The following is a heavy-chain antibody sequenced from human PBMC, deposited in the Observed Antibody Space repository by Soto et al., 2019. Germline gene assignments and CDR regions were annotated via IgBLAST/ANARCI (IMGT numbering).Heavy chain of an antibody. Sequence: GGSLRLSCAASGFTFSSYGMHWVRQAPGKGLEWVAVIWYDGSNKYYADTVKGRFTISRDNSKNTLYLKMNSLRAEDTAVYYCARVAVGYYYMDVWGKGTTVTVSS. CDR2: IWYDGSNK. V-gene: IGHV3-33*01. J-gene: IGHJ6*03. CDR3: ARVAVGYYYMDV. CDR1: GFTFSSYG.